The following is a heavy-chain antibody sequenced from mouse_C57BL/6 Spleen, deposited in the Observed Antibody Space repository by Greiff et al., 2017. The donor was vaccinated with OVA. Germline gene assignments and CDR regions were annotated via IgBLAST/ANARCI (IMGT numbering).Heavy chain of an antibody. CDR2: IDPETGGT. CDR3: TRSPYYGSSYGYFEV. Sequence: VQLQQSGAELVRPGASVTLSCKASGYTFTDYEMHWVKQTPVHGLEWIGAIDPETGGTAYNQKFKGKAILTADKSSSTAYMELRSLTSEDSAVYDCTRSPYYGSSYGYFEVWGTGTTVTVSS. CDR1: GYTFTDYE. V-gene: IGHV1-15*01. D-gene: IGHD1-1*01. J-gene: IGHJ1*03.